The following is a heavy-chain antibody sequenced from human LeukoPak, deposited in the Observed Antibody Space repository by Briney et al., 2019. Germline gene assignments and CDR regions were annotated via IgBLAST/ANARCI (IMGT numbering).Heavy chain of an antibody. J-gene: IGHJ4*02. CDR2: IIPIFGTA. CDR3: ARETYSSSPPTFDY. V-gene: IGHV1-69*05. D-gene: IGHD6-6*01. CDR1: GYTFTGYY. Sequence: SVKVSCKASGYTFTGYYMHWVRQAPGQGLEWMGGIIPIFGTANYAQKFQGRVTITTDESTSTAYMELSSLRSEDTAVYYCARETYSSSPPTFDYWGQGTLVTVSS.